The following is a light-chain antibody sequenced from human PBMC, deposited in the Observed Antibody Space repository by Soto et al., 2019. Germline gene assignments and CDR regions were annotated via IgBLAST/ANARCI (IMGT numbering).Light chain of an antibody. CDR1: QSISTY. CDR2: AAS. J-gene: IGKJ2*01. V-gene: IGKV1-39*01. CDR3: EQSYSTPRT. Sequence: DIQMTQSPSSLSASVGDRVTITCRASQSISTYLNWYQQKPGKAPNLLIYAASNLQSGVPSRFSGSRSGTDFTLTISSLQPEDFATYYCEQSYSTPRTFGQGTKLEIK.